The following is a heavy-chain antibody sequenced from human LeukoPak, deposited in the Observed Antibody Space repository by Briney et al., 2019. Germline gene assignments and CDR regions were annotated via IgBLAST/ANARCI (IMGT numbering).Heavy chain of an antibody. D-gene: IGHD3-22*01. J-gene: IGHJ3*02. Sequence: PGGSLRLSCAASGFTFSNYGMHWVRQVPGKGLEWVAAIWFDGIRKYYADSVKGRLTISRDNSKNTLYLQMNSLRAEDTAVYYCARDLEDSSPVGAFDMWGSGTMVTVSS. CDR3: ARDLEDSSPVGAFDM. CDR2: IWFDGIRK. CDR1: GFTFSNYG. V-gene: IGHV3-33*01.